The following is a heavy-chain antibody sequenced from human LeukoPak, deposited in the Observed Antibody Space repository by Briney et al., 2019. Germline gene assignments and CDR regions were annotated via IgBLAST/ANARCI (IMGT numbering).Heavy chain of an antibody. D-gene: IGHD3-10*01. CDR2: ISTTTYT. CDR1: GLTFSSYS. J-gene: IGHJ4*02. Sequence: GGSLRLSCAASGLTFSSYSMHWVRQAPGKGLEWVSSISTTTYTYYADSVKGRFTISRDNAKNSLYLQMNSLRAEDTGVYYCARGNYFDYWGQGTLVTVSS. V-gene: IGHV3-21*01. CDR3: ARGNYFDY.